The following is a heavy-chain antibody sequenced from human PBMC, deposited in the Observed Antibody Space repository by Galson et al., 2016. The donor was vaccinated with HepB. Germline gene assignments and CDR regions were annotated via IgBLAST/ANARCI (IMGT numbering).Heavy chain of an antibody. CDR3: ARDSRGWSDS. V-gene: IGHV4-59*01. CDR1: GGFFNGYN. CDR2: VSDTGRG. J-gene: IGHJ5*01. Sequence: ETLSITCTVSGGFFNGYNWTWFRQPPEKGLEWIGYVSDTGRGSFNPSLKSRVTMSVDTSKRQFSLKLRSVTAADTAVYYCARDSRGWSDSWGEGTLVTVSS.